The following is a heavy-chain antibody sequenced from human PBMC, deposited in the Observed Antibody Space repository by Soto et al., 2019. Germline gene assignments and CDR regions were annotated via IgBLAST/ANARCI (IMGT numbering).Heavy chain of an antibody. CDR3: ARTPSGVVGAPRINWFDP. V-gene: IGHV1-8*01. D-gene: IGHD2-15*01. J-gene: IGHJ5*02. CDR1: GYTFTSYD. Sequence: QVQLVQSGAEVKKPGASVKVSCKASGYTFTSYDINWVRQATGQGLEWMGWMNPNSGNTGYAQKFQGQVTMTRDTSISTAYMELSSLGSEDTAVYYCARTPSGVVGAPRINWFDPWGQGTLVTVSS. CDR2: MNPNSGNT.